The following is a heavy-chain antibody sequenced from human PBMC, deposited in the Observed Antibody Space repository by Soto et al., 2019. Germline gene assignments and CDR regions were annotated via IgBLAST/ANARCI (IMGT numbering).Heavy chain of an antibody. CDR3: ARDHADSSSWYNWFDP. V-gene: IGHV6-1*01. CDR2: TYYRSKWYN. D-gene: IGHD6-13*01. Sequence: PYQTLSLTCAISGDSVSSNSAAWNWIRQSPSRGLEWLGRTYYRSKWYNDYAVSVKSRITINPDTSKNQFSLQLNSVTPEDTAVYYCARDHADSSSWYNWFDPWGQGTLVTVSS. J-gene: IGHJ5*02. CDR1: GDSVSSNSAA.